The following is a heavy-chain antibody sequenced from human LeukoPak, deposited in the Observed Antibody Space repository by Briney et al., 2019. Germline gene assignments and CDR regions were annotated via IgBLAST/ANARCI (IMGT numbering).Heavy chain of an antibody. J-gene: IGHJ4*02. CDR1: GGTFSSYA. D-gene: IGHD3-10*01. CDR2: IIPIFGTA. V-gene: IGHV1-69*06. Sequence: SVKVSCKASGGTFSSYAISWVRQAPGQGLEWMGGIIPIFGTANYAQKFQGRVTITADKSTSTAYMELSSLRSEDTAVYYCARGSIGAPHHFDYWGQGTLVTVSS. CDR3: ARGSIGAPHHFDY.